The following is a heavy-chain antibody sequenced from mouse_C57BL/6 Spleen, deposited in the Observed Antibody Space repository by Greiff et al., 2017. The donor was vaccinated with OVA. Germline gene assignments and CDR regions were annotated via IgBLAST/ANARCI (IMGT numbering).Heavy chain of an antibody. CDR1: GYAFSSSW. Sequence: VKLQESGPELVKPGASVKISCKASGYAFSSSWMNWVKQRPGKGLEWIGRIYPGDGDTNYNGKFKGKATLTADKSSSTAYMQLSSLTSEDSAVYFCARLGDPFAYWGQGTLVTVSA. CDR3: ARLGDPFAY. V-gene: IGHV1-82*01. CDR2: IYPGDGDT. J-gene: IGHJ3*01.